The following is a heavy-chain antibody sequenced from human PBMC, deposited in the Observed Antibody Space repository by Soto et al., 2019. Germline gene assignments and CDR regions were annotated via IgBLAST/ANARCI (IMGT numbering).Heavy chain of an antibody. D-gene: IGHD6-13*01. CDR2: ISYDGSNK. V-gene: IGHV3-30*18. Sequence: QVQLVESGGGVVQPGRSLRLSCAASGFTFSSYGMHWVRQAPGKGLEWVAVISYDGSNKYYADSVKGRFTISRDNSKNTLYLQMNSLRAEDTAVYYCAKGADRGIAAYEHAFDIWGQGTMVTVSS. CDR3: AKGADRGIAAYEHAFDI. CDR1: GFTFSSYG. J-gene: IGHJ3*02.